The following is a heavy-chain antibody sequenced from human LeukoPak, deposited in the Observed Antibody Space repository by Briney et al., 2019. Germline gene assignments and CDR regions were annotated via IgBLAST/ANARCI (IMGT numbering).Heavy chain of an antibody. V-gene: IGHV3-53*01. CDR2: IYSGGNT. D-gene: IGHD1-26*01. Sequence: GGSLRLSCAASGFTVSSNYMNWVRQAPGKGLEWVSLIYSGGNTHYADSVKGRFTISRDNSKNTLYLQMNSLRAEDTAMYYCARQWVGLYYFDSWGRGTLVTVSS. J-gene: IGHJ4*02. CDR3: ARQWVGLYYFDS. CDR1: GFTVSSNY.